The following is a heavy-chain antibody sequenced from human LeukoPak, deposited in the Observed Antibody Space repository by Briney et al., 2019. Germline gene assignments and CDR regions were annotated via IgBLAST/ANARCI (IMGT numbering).Heavy chain of an antibody. CDR3: ARLRAMAGHRGGFDF. CDR1: GDSISYHNYY. J-gene: IGHJ3*01. V-gene: IGHV4-39*01. D-gene: IGHD6-19*01. CDR2: VYYTGNT. Sequence: SETLSLTCAVSGDSISYHNYYWDWIRQPPGKGLEWIGTVYYTGNTYYNPSLKSRVAISVDTSKNQFSLQLTSMTAADTAVYYCARLRAMAGHRGGFDFWGRGTLVTVSS.